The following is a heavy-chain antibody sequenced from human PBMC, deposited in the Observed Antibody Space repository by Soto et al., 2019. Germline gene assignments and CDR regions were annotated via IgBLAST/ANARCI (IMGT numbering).Heavy chain of an antibody. CDR3: ARGGLFAGELQSDY. D-gene: IGHD1-7*01. CDR2: ITSSSGYI. V-gene: IGHV3-21*01. CDR1: GFTFSSYS. J-gene: IGHJ4*02. Sequence: GGSLRLSCAASGFTFSSYSMNWVRQAPGKGLECISSITSSSGYITYAESVRGRFTISRDNAKNSLYLQMNSLRAEDTAVYFCARGGLFAGELQSDYWGQGTLVTVSS.